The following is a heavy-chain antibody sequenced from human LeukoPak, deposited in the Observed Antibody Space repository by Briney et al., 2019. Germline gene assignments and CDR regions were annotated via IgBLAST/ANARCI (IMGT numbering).Heavy chain of an antibody. D-gene: IGHD3-10*01. CDR1: GYTFTAYF. CDR3: ARDFTMGYYYYMDV. V-gene: IGHV1-2*02. J-gene: IGHJ6*03. Sequence: ASVKVSCKASGYTFTAYFMHWVRQAPGQGLEWMGWFNPDSGDTHYARKFQGRVTLTRDTSINTAYMEVSSLMSDDTAVYYCARDFTMGYYYYMDVWGKGTTVTVSS. CDR2: FNPDSGDT.